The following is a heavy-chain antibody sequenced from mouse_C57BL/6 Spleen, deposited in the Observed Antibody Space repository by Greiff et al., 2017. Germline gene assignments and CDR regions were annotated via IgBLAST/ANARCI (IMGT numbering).Heavy chain of an antibody. CDR3: ARNYYGSSYHFDY. CDR2: INPNNGGT. V-gene: IGHV1-18*01. CDR1: GYTFTDYN. D-gene: IGHD1-1*01. J-gene: IGHJ2*01. Sequence: EVQLQQSGPELVKPGASVKIPCKASGYTFTDYNMDWVKQSHGKSLEWIGDINPNNGGTIYNQKFKGKATLTVDKSSSTAYMELRSLTSEDTAVYYCARNYYGSSYHFDYWGQGTTLTVSS.